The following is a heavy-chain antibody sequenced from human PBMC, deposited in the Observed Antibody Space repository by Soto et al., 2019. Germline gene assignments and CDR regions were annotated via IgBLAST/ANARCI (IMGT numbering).Heavy chain of an antibody. Sequence: PGGSLRLSCAASGFTFDTYAMNWVRQAPGKGLAWVSAIGTDINTYYADSVKGRFTISRDNSRTTLYLQMNSLRAEDTALYYCVRKNPGTRPFDYWGQGTLVTVSS. CDR1: GFTFDTYA. V-gene: IGHV3-23*01. CDR3: VRKNPGTRPFDY. J-gene: IGHJ4*02. CDR2: IGTDINT.